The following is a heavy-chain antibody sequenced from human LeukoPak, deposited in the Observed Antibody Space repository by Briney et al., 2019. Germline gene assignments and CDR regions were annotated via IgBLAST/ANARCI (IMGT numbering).Heavy chain of an antibody. CDR1: GFTFSSYG. Sequence: GGSLRLSCAASGFTFSSYGMHWVRQAPGKGLEWVAFIRYDGSNKYYADSVKGRFTISRDNSKNTLYLQMNSLRAEDTAVYYCASGYGSGSYSYYYGMDVWGQGTTVTVSS. CDR2: IRYDGSNK. V-gene: IGHV3-30*02. D-gene: IGHD3-10*01. J-gene: IGHJ6*02. CDR3: ASGYGSGSYSYYYGMDV.